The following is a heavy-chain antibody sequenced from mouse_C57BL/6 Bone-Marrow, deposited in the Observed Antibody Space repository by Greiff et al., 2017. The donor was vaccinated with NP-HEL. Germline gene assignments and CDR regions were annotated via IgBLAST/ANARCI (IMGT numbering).Heavy chain of an antibody. CDR1: GFTFSDYG. D-gene: IGHD4-1*01. V-gene: IGHV5-17*01. Sequence: EVMLVESGGGLVKPGGSLKLSCAASGFTFSDYGMHWVRQAPEKGLEWVAYISSGSSTIYYADTVKGRFTISRDNAKNTLFLQMTSLRSEDTAMYYCASPARKTGTWFAYWGQGTLVTVSA. CDR2: ISSGSSTI. J-gene: IGHJ3*01. CDR3: ASPARKTGTWFAY.